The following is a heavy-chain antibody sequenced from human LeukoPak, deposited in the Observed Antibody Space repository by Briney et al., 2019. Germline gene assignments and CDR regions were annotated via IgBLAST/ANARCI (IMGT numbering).Heavy chain of an antibody. D-gene: IGHD3-22*01. Sequence: WASVKVSCKASGYTFTGYYMHWVRQAPGQGLEGMGWINPNSGGTNYAQKFQGRVTMTRDMSISTAYMEVSRLRSDDTAVYYCARPIYDSSGPFDYWGQGTLVTVSS. CDR2: INPNSGGT. J-gene: IGHJ4*02. CDR1: GYTFTGYY. CDR3: ARPIYDSSGPFDY. V-gene: IGHV1-2*02.